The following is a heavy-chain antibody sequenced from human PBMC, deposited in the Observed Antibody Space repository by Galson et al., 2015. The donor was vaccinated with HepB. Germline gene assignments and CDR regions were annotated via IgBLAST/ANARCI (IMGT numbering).Heavy chain of an antibody. V-gene: IGHV1-58*02. J-gene: IGHJ3*02. D-gene: IGHD3-10*01. CDR1: GFTFTSSA. Sequence: SVKVSCKASGFTFTSSAMQWVRQARGQRLEWIGWIVVGSGNTNYAQKFQERVTITRDMSTSTAYMELSSLRSEDTAVYYCAAASYVLLWFGEFLYDAFDIWGQGTMVTVSS. CDR2: IVVGSGNT. CDR3: AAASYVLLWFGEFLYDAFDI.